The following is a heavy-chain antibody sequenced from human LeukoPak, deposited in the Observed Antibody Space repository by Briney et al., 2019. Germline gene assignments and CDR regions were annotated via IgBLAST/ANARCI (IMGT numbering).Heavy chain of an antibody. CDR3: AREGRLIAARPGVDY. V-gene: IGHV1-2*02. Sequence: ASVKVSCKASGYTFTGYYMHWVRQAPGQGLGWMGWINPNSGGTNYAQKFQGRVTMTRDTSISTAYMELSRLRSDDTAVYYCAREGRLIAARPGVDYWGQGTLVTVSS. J-gene: IGHJ4*02. CDR1: GYTFTGYY. CDR2: INPNSGGT. D-gene: IGHD6-6*01.